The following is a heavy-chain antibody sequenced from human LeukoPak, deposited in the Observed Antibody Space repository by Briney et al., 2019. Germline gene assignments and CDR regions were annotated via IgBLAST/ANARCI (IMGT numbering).Heavy chain of an antibody. V-gene: IGHV4-34*01. CDR1: GGSFSGYY. CDR2: INHSGST. CDR3: ARVSSGSYSLDC. D-gene: IGHD1-26*01. Sequence: SETLSLTCAVYGGSFSGYYWSWIRQPPGKGLEWIGEINHSGSTNYNPSLKSRVTISVDTSKNQFSLKLSSVTAADTAVYYCARVSSGSYSLDCWGQGTLVTVSS. J-gene: IGHJ4*02.